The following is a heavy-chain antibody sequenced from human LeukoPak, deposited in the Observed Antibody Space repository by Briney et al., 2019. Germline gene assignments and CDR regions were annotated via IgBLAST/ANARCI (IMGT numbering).Heavy chain of an antibody. J-gene: IGHJ4*02. Sequence: SETLSLTCTVSGGSTSSGDCYWSWIRQPPGKGLEWIGYIYYSGSTHYNPSLKSRVTISLDTSKNQFSLKLSSVTAADTAVYYCARAPTYYYDSRGRAPYYFDYWGQENLVTVSS. CDR1: GGSTSSGDCY. V-gene: IGHV4-30-4*01. CDR2: IYYSGST. CDR3: ARAPTYYYDSRGRAPYYFDY. D-gene: IGHD3-22*01.